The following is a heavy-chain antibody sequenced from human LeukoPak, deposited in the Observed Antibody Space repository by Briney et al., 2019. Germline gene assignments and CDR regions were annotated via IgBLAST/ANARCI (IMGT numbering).Heavy chain of an antibody. CDR3: SRESGPYCPFGH. CDR1: GGSITSTNY. D-gene: IGHD1-26*01. CDR2: VNLQGST. Sequence: SETLSLTCGVSGGSITSTNYWTWVCQPPGKGLEWIGEVNLQGSTNYNPSLMGRVAISVDMSENHISLQLTSVTAADTAVYYCSRESGPYCPFGHWGQGTLVAVTS. J-gene: IGHJ5*02. V-gene: IGHV4-4*02.